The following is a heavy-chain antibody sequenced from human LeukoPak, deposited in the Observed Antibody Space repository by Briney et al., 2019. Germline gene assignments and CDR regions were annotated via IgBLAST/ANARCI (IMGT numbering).Heavy chain of an antibody. J-gene: IGHJ3*02. D-gene: IGHD3-10*01. Sequence: GASVKVSCKASGYTFTGYYMHWVRQAPGQGLELMGWINPNSDDTNYAQKFQGRVTMTRDTSISTAYMELCRLRSDDTAVYYCARDRLDYYGSGSYAFDIWGQGTMVTVSS. CDR2: INPNSDDT. CDR3: ARDRLDYYGSGSYAFDI. V-gene: IGHV1-2*02. CDR1: GYTFTGYY.